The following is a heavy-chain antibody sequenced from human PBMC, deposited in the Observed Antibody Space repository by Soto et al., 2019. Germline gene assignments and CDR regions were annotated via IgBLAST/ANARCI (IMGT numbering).Heavy chain of an antibody. CDR1: DGSFSDFY. CDR3: ATNAHRGHYFDY. CDR2: INNGGTT. V-gene: IGHV4-34*01. D-gene: IGHD3-10*01. Sequence: VQLQQWGAGLLKPSETLSLTCAVHDGSFSDFYWSWIRQPPGEGLEWIGEINNGGTTNYNPSLKSRVTISVDTSKNRFSLELSSVTAADTAVYYCATNAHRGHYFDYWDQGSVVTVSS. J-gene: IGHJ4*02.